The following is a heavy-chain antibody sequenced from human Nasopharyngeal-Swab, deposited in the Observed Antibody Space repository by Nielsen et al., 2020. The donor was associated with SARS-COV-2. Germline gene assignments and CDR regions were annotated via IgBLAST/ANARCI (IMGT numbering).Heavy chain of an antibody. V-gene: IGHV3-23*01. CDR1: GFTFSTYA. CDR3: ADPPFSEY. Sequence: GGSLRLSCAASGFTFSTYAMTWVRQAPGKGLAWVSTIDAGGGNTWYADSVKGRFTISRDNSKSTLYLQMNSLRADDTALYYCADPPFSEYWGQGTLVTVSS. CDR2: IDAGGGNT. J-gene: IGHJ4*02.